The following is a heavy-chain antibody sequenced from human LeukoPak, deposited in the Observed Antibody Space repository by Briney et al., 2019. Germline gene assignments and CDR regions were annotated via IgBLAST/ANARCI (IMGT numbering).Heavy chain of an antibody. V-gene: IGHV1-58*02. CDR2: IVVGSGNT. J-gene: IGHJ6*02. CDR1: GYTFTSYG. CDR3: AAEGTIFGVVPYGMDV. D-gene: IGHD3-3*01. Sequence: SVKVSCKASGYTFTSYGISWVRQAPGQGLEWIGWIVVGSGNTNYAQKFQERVTITRDMSTSTAYMELSSLRSEDTAVYYCAAEGTIFGVVPYGMDVWGQGTTVTISS.